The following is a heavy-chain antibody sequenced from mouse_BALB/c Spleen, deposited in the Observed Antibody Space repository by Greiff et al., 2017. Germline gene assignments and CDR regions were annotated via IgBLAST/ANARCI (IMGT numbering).Heavy chain of an antibody. J-gene: IGHJ2*01. Sequence: VQLVESGPGLVAPSQSLSITCTVSGFSLTSYGVHWVRQPPGKGLEWLGVIWAGGSTNYNSALMSRLSISKDNSKSQVFLKMNSLQTDDTAMYYCARDKYYGYDGPGDWGQGTTLTVSS. D-gene: IGHD2-2*01. V-gene: IGHV2-9*02. CDR2: IWAGGST. CDR3: ARDKYYGYDGPGD. CDR1: GFSLTSYG.